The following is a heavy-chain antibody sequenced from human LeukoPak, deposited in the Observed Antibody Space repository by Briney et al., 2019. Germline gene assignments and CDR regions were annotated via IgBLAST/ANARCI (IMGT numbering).Heavy chain of an antibody. D-gene: IGHD3-22*01. V-gene: IGHV6-1*01. CDR2: TYYRSKGYN. CDR1: GDSVSSNSAA. Sequence: SHTLSLTCAISGDSVSSNSAAWNWIRQSPSRGLKWRVRTYYRSKGYNDYAASVKSRISINTDTSKNQFSLQLNSVTPEDTAVYSCARDLPNYYDSSGYYSNTFDYWGQGTLVTVSS. CDR3: ARDLPNYYDSSGYYSNTFDY. J-gene: IGHJ4*02.